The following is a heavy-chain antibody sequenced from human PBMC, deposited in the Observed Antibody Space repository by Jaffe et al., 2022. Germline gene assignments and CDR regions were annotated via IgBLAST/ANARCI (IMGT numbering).Heavy chain of an antibody. CDR3: AKEQGYCSGGSCLNWFDP. CDR2: ISGSGGST. CDR1: GFTFSSYA. V-gene: IGHV3-23*01. J-gene: IGHJ5*02. D-gene: IGHD2-15*01. Sequence: EVQLLESGGGLVQPGGSLRLSCAASGFTFSSYAMSWVRQAPGKGLEWVSAISGSGGSTYYADSVKGRFTISRDNSKNTLYLQMNSLRAEDTAVYYCAKEQGYCSGGSCLNWFDPWGQGTLVTVSS.